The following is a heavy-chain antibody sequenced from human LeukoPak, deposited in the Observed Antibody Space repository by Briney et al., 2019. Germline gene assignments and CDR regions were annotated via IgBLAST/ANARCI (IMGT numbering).Heavy chain of an antibody. V-gene: IGHV3-21*01. Sequence: GGSLRLSCAASRFTFSSYSMNWVRQAPGKGLEWVSSISSSSSYIYYADSVKGRFTISRDNAKNSLYLQMNSLRAEDTAVYYCARDTPVTMIVSASPGGFDYWGQGTLVTVSS. CDR2: ISSSSSYI. J-gene: IGHJ4*02. CDR3: ARDTPVTMIVSASPGGFDY. D-gene: IGHD3-22*01. CDR1: RFTFSSYS.